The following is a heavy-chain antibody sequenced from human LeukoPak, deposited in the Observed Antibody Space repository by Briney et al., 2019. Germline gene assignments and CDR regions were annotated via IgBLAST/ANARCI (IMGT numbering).Heavy chain of an antibody. CDR3: AKASAGSSWYLGDDY. D-gene: IGHD6-13*01. J-gene: IGHJ4*02. V-gene: IGHV3-23*01. CDR1: GFTFSSYA. CDR2: MSDSGVSS. Sequence: GGSLRLSCAASGFTFSSYAMSWVRQAPGKGLEWVSGMSDSGVSSYYADSVKGRFTISRDNSMKTLYLQMNSLRAEDTAVYYCAKASAGSSWYLGDDYWGQGSLVTVSS.